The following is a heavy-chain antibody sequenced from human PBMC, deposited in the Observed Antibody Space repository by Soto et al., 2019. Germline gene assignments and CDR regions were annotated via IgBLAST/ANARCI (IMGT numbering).Heavy chain of an antibody. CDR1: GDSVSSNSAA. Sequence: QVQLQQSGPGLVKPSQTLSLTCVISGDSVSSNSAAWNWIRQSPSRGLEWLGRTYYRSKWYNDYAVSVKSRITINPDTSKNQFSLQLNSVTPEDTAVYYCARSYSGSYDMGGRPAPQIDYWGQGTLVTVSS. J-gene: IGHJ4*02. D-gene: IGHD1-26*01. CDR3: ARSYSGSYDMGGRPAPQIDY. CDR2: TYYRSKWYN. V-gene: IGHV6-1*01.